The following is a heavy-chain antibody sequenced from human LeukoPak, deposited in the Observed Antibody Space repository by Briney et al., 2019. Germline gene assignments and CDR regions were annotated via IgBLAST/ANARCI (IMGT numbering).Heavy chain of an antibody. D-gene: IGHD3-9*01. J-gene: IGHJ4*02. CDR3: AKDERLTGVTYFDY. CDR2: INQDGSDK. V-gene: IGHV3-7*03. Sequence: GGSLRLSCAVSGFTFSNSWMSWVRQAPGKGLEWVASINQDGSDKHYVESLKGRFTISRDNAKNSLYLQMNSLRAEDTAVYYCAKDERLTGVTYFDYWGQGTLVTVSS. CDR1: GFTFSNSW.